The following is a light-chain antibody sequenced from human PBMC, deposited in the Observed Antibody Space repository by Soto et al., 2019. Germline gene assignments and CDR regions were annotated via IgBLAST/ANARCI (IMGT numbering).Light chain of an antibody. V-gene: IGKV3-15*01. CDR1: QGVTTN. CDR3: QQYNNWPFS. CDR2: DVS. Sequence: EIVMTQSPASLSVSPGERVTLSCRAGQGVTTNFAWYQQKYGQSPRLLIYDVSTRATGVPARFSGTGSKTDFTLTSSGQQSEYAAFYCCQQYNNWPFSFGQGTRLEIK. J-gene: IGKJ5*01.